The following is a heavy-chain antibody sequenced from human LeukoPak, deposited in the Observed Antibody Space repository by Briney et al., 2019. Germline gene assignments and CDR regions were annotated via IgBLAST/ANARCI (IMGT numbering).Heavy chain of an antibody. Sequence: ASVKVSCKVSGYTLTELSMHWVRQAPGKGLEWMGGFDPEDGETIYAQKFQGRVTMTEDTSTDTTYMELSSLRSEDTAVYYCATSFHIIVVITTGAFDIWGQGTMVTVSS. CDR1: GYTLTELS. J-gene: IGHJ3*02. D-gene: IGHD3-22*01. CDR3: ATSFHIIVVITTGAFDI. CDR2: FDPEDGET. V-gene: IGHV1-24*01.